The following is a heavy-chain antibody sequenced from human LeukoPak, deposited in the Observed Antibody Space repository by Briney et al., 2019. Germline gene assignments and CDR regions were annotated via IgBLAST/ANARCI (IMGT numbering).Heavy chain of an antibody. J-gene: IGHJ6*03. V-gene: IGHV4-4*07. CDR1: GGSISCYY. CDR2: IYTSGST. D-gene: IGHD3-10*01. Sequence: SETLSLTCTVSGGSISCYYWSWIRQPAGKGLEWIGRIYTSGSTNYNPSLKSRVTMSVDTSKNQFSLKLSSVTAADTAVYYCARVHGSGSYQYYYYYYMDVWGKGTTVTVSS. CDR3: ARVHGSGSYQYYYYYYMDV.